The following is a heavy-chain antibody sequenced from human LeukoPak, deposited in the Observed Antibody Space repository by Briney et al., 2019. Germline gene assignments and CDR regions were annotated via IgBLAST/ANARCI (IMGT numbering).Heavy chain of an antibody. D-gene: IGHD3-3*01. J-gene: IGHJ4*02. CDR2: IYYSGST. CDR1: GGSISSSSYY. Sequence: SETLSLTCTVSGGSISSSSYYWGWIRQPPGKGLEWIGSIYYSGSTYYNPSLKSRVTISVDTSKNQFSLKLSSVTAADTAVYYCARNGTIFGVVTTMFDYWGQGTLVTVSS. V-gene: IGHV4-39*01. CDR3: ARNGTIFGVVTTMFDY.